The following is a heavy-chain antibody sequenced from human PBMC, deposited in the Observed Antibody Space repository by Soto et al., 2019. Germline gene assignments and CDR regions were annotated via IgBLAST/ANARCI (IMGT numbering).Heavy chain of an antibody. CDR1: GASISGFS. Sequence: PSETLTLTCTVSGASISGFSWGWIRKSAGKGLEWIWSIYATGTADYNPSLKGRVMMSVDTSKNELYLKMRSVTAEDTAVYYCVKDRSNTVRDWFDPWGQGISVTVSS. V-gene: IGHV4-4*07. J-gene: IGHJ5*02. CDR3: VKDRSNTVRDWFDP. CDR2: IYATGTA. D-gene: IGHD2-15*01.